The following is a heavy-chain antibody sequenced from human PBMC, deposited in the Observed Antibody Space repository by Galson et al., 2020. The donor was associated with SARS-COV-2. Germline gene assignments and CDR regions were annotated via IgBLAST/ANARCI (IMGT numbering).Heavy chain of an antibody. CDR2: ISAQTGNT. Sequence: ASVKVSCKASGYIFSSYGVSWARQAPGQGLEWMGWISAQTGNTNYAQHLQGRVTLTTDKSTSTAYMELRSLRSDDTAVYYCARGRLGYCTVGVCYRSDYLGQGTLVTVSS. CDR3: ARGRLGYCTVGVCYRSDY. V-gene: IGHV1-18*01. D-gene: IGHD2-8*02. J-gene: IGHJ4*02. CDR1: GYIFSSYG.